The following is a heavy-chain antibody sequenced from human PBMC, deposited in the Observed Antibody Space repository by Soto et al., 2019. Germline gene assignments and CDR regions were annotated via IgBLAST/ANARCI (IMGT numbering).Heavy chain of an antibody. CDR3: AGITSSWYYFDY. CDR1: GGSISSGGYY. J-gene: IGHJ4*02. CDR2: IYYSGST. V-gene: IGHV4-31*03. Sequence: PSETLSLTCTVSGGSISSGGYYWSWIRQHPGKGLEWIGYIYYSGSTYYNPSLKSRVTISVDTSKNQFSLKLSSVTAADTAVYYCAGITSSWYYFDYWGQGTLVTVSS. D-gene: IGHD6-13*01.